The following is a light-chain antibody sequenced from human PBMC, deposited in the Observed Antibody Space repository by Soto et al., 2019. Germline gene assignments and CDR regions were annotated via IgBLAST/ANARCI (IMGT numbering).Light chain of an antibody. Sequence: EIVLTNSPGTLSLSQGEIATLSCRASQIVSSNFLAWYQHKPGQAPRLLIYTASSRATGIPDRFSGSGSGTDFTLTISRLEPEDFAVHYCQQYGSSPQTFGQGTKVDIK. CDR3: QQYGSSPQT. J-gene: IGKJ1*01. CDR2: TAS. CDR1: QIVSSNF. V-gene: IGKV3-20*01.